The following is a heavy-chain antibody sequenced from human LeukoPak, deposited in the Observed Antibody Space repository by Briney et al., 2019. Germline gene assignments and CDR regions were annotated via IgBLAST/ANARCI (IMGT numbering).Heavy chain of an antibody. Sequence: GGSLRLSCAPSGFSFSTYWMSWVRQAPGTGLEWVSFISATGLSTYYADSVKGRFTVSRDNSKNTLYLQMDSLRAEDTALYYCAKRVVVGATSPYSDFQDWGQGTLVTVSS. CDR2: ISATGLST. CDR3: AKRVVVGATSPYSDFQD. D-gene: IGHD1-26*01. J-gene: IGHJ1*01. V-gene: IGHV3-23*01. CDR1: GFSFSTYW.